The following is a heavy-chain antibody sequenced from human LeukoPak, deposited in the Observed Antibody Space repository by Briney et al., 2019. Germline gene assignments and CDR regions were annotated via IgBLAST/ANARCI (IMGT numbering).Heavy chain of an antibody. V-gene: IGHV1-2*02. CDR1: RYRFTGFY. J-gene: IGHJ4*02. CDR3: AREGVFHGSGRGDS. CDR2: INPNTGGT. Sequence: ASVKVSCKTSRYRFTGFYIHWVRQTPGQGLEWVGWINPNTGGTNFTQKFQGRVTMTTDTSMHTPYMDLGSLTSDDTAVYYWAREGVFHGSGRGDSWGKGTLVIVPS. D-gene: IGHD3-10*01.